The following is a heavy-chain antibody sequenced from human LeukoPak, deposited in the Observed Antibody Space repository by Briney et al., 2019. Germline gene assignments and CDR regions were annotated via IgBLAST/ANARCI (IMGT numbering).Heavy chain of an antibody. Sequence: GGSLRLSCAASGFTFSSYSMNWVRQAPGKGREWVSYISSSSSTIYYADSVKGRFTISRDNAKNSLYLQMNSLRAEDTAVYYCARERGDGDSYGYDYFDYWGRGTLVTVSS. CDR1: GFTFSSYS. J-gene: IGHJ4*02. CDR2: ISSSSSTI. CDR3: ARERGDGDSYGYDYFDY. D-gene: IGHD5-18*01. V-gene: IGHV3-48*01.